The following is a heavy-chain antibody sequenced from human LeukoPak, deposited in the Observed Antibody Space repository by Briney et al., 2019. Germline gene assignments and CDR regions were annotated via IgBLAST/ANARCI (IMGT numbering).Heavy chain of an antibody. CDR1: GFTFSDYY. V-gene: IGHV3-7*01. Sequence: GGSLRLSCAASGFTFSDYYMSWIRQAPGKGLEWVANIKQDGSEKYYVDSVKGRFTISRDNAKNSLYLQMNSLRAEDTAVYYCARDRVPGRWGQGTLVTVSS. J-gene: IGHJ4*02. CDR3: ARDRVPGR. CDR2: IKQDGSEK.